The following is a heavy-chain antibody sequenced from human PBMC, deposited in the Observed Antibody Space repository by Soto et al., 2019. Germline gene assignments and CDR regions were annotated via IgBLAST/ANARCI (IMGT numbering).Heavy chain of an antibody. CDR2: ISGSGGST. V-gene: IGHV3-23*01. CDR1: GFTFSSYA. J-gene: IGHJ6*02. Sequence: PGGSLILSCAASGFTFSSYAMSWVRQAPGKGLEWVSAISGSGGSTYYADSVKGRFTISRDNSKNTLYLQMNSLRAEDTAVYYCAKASYSSGWLHPRWYYYGMDVWGQGTTVTVSS. D-gene: IGHD6-19*01. CDR3: AKASYSSGWLHPRWYYYGMDV.